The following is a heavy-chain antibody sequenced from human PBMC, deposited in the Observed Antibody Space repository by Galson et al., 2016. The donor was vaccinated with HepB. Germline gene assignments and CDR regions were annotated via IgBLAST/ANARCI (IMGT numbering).Heavy chain of an antibody. CDR1: GYTFTSYH. D-gene: IGHD3-3*01. CDR2: MNPNSGET. Sequence: SVKVSCKASGYTFTSYHINWVRQATGQGPEWMGWMNPNSGETDYSQKFQGRVTMTRNPSINTAYMELSSLTSEDTAVYYCVRDRGVYDFWTDYYTSYYYVMDVWGQATTVTVSS. J-gene: IGHJ6*02. CDR3: VRDRGVYDFWTDYYTSYYYVMDV. V-gene: IGHV1-8*01.